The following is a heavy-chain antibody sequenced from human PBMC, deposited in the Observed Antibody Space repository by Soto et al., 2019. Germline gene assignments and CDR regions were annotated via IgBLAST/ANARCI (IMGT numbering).Heavy chain of an antibody. D-gene: IGHD3-16*02. CDR1: GFTFSNYG. Sequence: QVQLVESGGGVVQPGRSLRLSCAASGFTFSNYGMHWVRQAPGKGLEWVAVIWYDESKKYYADSVKGRFTISRDSSKNTVYLQMNSLRAEDRAVYYCARGGGLSEGGYWGQGTLVTVSS. V-gene: IGHV3-33*01. CDR2: IWYDESKK. CDR3: ARGGGLSEGGY. J-gene: IGHJ4*02.